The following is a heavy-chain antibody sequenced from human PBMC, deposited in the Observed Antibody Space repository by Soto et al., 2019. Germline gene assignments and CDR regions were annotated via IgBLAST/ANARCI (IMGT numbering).Heavy chain of an antibody. V-gene: IGHV4-59*11. CDR1: GGSIRSHY. D-gene: IGHD5-12*01. CDR3: ARYYSSYVSYFDY. CDR2: VYYTEDT. J-gene: IGHJ4*02. Sequence: RSLTCTVSGGSIRSHYWSWIRQPPGKGLEWLGYVYYTEDTNYNPSLKSRVTISIDTSKNQFSLELNSVTAADTAVYYCARYYSSYVSYFDYWGQGALVTVS.